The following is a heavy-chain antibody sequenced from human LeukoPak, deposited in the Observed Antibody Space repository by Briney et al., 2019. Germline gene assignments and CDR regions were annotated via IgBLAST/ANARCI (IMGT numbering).Heavy chain of an antibody. Sequence: GGSLRLSCAASGFTFSGSAMHWVRQASGKGLEWVCRIRSKANSYATAYAASVKGRFTISRDDSKNTAYLQMNSLKTEDTAVYYCTTSIDYGGNSDAFDIWGQGTMVTVSS. D-gene: IGHD4-23*01. CDR2: IRSKANSYAT. V-gene: IGHV3-73*01. J-gene: IGHJ3*02. CDR3: TTSIDYGGNSDAFDI. CDR1: GFTFSGSA.